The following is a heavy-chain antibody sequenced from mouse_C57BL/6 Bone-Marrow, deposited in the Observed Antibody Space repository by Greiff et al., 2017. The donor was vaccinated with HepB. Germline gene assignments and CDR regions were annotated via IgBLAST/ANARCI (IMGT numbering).Heavy chain of an antibody. D-gene: IGHD1-1*01. CDR3: ARGYGKRSLDY. V-gene: IGHV1-4*01. J-gene: IGHJ2*01. CDR2: INPSSGYI. Sequence: VKLQESGAELARPGASVKMSCKASGYTFTSYTMHWVKQRPGQGLEWIGYINPSSGYIKYNQKFKDKAKLTADKSSSTAYMQLGSLTAEDSAVYYCARGYGKRSLDYWGQGTTLTVSS. CDR1: GYTFTSYT.